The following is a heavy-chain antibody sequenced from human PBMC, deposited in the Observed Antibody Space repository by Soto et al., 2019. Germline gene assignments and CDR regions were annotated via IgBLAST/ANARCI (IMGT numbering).Heavy chain of an antibody. D-gene: IGHD2-2*01. Sequence: EVQLVESGGGLVKPGGSLRLSCEASGFTFSNAWMNWVRQGPGKWLEWLGRIKSKVDGGTADYVAATKGRFSISRDDLKNMLYLQMNSLKPDDTAVYYCTTLSYLYYDGMDVWGQGTTVTVS. V-gene: IGHV3-15*01. J-gene: IGHJ6*02. CDR2: IKSKVDGGTA. CDR1: GFTFSNAW. CDR3: TTLSYLYYDGMDV.